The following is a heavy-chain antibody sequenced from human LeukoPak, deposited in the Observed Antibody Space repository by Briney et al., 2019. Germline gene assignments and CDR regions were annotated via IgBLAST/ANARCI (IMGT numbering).Heavy chain of an antibody. Sequence: GGSLRLSCAASGFTFSSYAMTWVRQAPGKELEWVSTITSSGGNTYYADSVKGRFTVSRDNSKNTLYLQMNSLRAEDTAIYYCANPLVRSSWLLDYWGRGTLVTVSA. J-gene: IGHJ4*02. V-gene: IGHV3-23*01. CDR3: ANPLVRSSWLLDY. D-gene: IGHD6-13*01. CDR2: ITSSGGNT. CDR1: GFTFSSYA.